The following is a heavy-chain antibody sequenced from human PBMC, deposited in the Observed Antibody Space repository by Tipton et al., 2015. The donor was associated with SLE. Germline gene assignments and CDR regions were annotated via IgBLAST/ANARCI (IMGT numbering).Heavy chain of an antibody. Sequence: TLSLTCAVYGGSFSDYYWGWIRQPPGKGLEWIGTIYHSGSTYYNPSLKSRVTISVDTSKNQFSLKLSSVTAADTAVYYCARISPTEVNAFDIWGQGTMVTVSS. CDR3: ARISPTEVNAFDI. D-gene: IGHD4-23*01. CDR1: GGSFSDYY. J-gene: IGHJ3*02. V-gene: IGHV4-38-2*01. CDR2: IYHSGST.